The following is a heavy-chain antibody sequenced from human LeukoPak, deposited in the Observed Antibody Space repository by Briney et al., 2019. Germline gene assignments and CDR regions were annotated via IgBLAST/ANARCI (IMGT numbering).Heavy chain of an antibody. V-gene: IGHV4-34*01. CDR2: INHSGST. CDR1: GGSFSGYY. CDR3: ARQIYGSGSYSQYFDY. J-gene: IGHJ4*02. D-gene: IGHD3-10*01. Sequence: PSETLSLTCAVYGGSFSGYYWSWIRQPPGEGLEWIGEINHSGSTNYNPSLKSRVTISVDTSKNQFSLKLSSVTAADTAVYYCARQIYGSGSYSQYFDYWGQGTLVTVPS.